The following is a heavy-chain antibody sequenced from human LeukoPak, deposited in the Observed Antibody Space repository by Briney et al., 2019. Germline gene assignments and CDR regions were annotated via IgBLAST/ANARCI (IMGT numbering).Heavy chain of an antibody. Sequence: GGSLRLSCAASGFTFSSYSMNWVRQAPGKGLEWVSYISSSSSTIYYADSVKGRFTISRDNAKNSLYLQMNSLRAEDTAVYYCARERNGLPLDYWGQGTLVTVSS. V-gene: IGHV3-48*04. CDR2: ISSSSSTI. J-gene: IGHJ4*02. CDR1: GFTFSSYS. D-gene: IGHD1-1*01. CDR3: ARERNGLPLDY.